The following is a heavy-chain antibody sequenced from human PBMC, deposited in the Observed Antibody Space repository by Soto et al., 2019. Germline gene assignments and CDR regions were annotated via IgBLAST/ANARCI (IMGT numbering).Heavy chain of an antibody. CDR3: AKGGRQWLVTSYFNY. CDR2: VSHDGRNT. V-gene: IGHV3-30*18. D-gene: IGHD6-19*01. J-gene: IGHJ4*02. CDR1: GFTFSDYA. Sequence: VQLVESGGGVVQPGRSLRLSCAASGFTFSDYAMHWVRQAPGKGLEWVAVVSHDGRNTHYADSVKGRFTISRDSSKNLVSLEMTSLRAEETAVYYCAKGGRQWLVTSYFNYRGQGALVTVSS.